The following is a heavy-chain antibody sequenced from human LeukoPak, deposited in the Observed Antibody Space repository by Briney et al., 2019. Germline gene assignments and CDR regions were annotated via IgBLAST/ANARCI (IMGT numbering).Heavy chain of an antibody. CDR1: GGSIDSNY. Sequence: SETLSLTCTVSGGSIDSNYWTWTRQPPGKGLEWIGYIYYSGSTNYNPSLKSRVTISLDTSKNQFSLKLTSVTAADTAVYFCARGRWSDPWGQGTLVTVSS. CDR2: IYYSGST. V-gene: IGHV4-59*01. J-gene: IGHJ5*02. CDR3: ARGRWSDP.